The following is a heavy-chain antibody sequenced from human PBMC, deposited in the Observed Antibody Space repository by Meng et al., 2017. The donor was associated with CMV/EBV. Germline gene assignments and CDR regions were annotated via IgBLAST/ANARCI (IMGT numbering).Heavy chain of an antibody. J-gene: IGHJ4*02. Sequence: SETLSLTCTVSGGSISSSSYYWGWIRQPPRTGLEWIGSINYSGRTYYNPSLKSRVTISVDTSKNQVSLKLSSVTAADTAVYYCARAYEFWSGYYFDYWVQGTLVTVSS. CDR3: ARAYEFWSGYYFDY. CDR2: INYSGRT. CDR1: GGSISSSSYY. D-gene: IGHD3-3*01. V-gene: IGHV4-39*01.